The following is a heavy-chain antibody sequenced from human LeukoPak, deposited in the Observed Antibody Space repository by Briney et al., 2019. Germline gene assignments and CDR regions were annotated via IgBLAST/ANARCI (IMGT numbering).Heavy chain of an antibody. V-gene: IGHV5-51*01. CDR2: IYPGDSDT. D-gene: IGHD5-18*01. J-gene: IGHJ4*02. CDR1: GYSFTTYW. Sequence: GESLKISCKGSGYSFTTYWIGWVRQMPGKGLEWMGIIYPGDSDTRYSPSFQGQVTISADKSISTASLQWSSLKASDTAMYYCARLPPPRRGYSYGLDYWGQGTLVTVSS. CDR3: ARLPPPRRGYSYGLDY.